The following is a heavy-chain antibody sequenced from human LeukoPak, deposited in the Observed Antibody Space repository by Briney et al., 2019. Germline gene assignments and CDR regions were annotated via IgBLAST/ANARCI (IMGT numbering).Heavy chain of an antibody. Sequence: GFTXSSYXXDWVRQVPGKGLXXVAFIRSDGSNKDYPDSVKGRFTISRDNSKNTLYLQMNSLRAEDTAVYYCAIDGAWGAGYMDVWGKGTTVTVSS. D-gene: IGHD1-26*01. CDR1: GFTXSSYX. CDR3: AIDGAWGAGYMDV. J-gene: IGHJ6*03. CDR2: IRSDGSNK. V-gene: IGHV3-30*02.